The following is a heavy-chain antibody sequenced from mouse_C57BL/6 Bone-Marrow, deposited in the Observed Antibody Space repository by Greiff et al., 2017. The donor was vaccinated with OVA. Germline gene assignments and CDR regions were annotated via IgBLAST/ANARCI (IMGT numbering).Heavy chain of an antibody. CDR2: IYPGDGDT. J-gene: IGHJ4*01. V-gene: IGHV1-82*01. CDR3: AALYDDYDGQLMMDY. Sequence: QVQLQQSGPELVKPGASVKISCKASGYAFSSSWMNWVKQRPGKGLEWIGRIYPGDGDTNYNGKFKGKATLTADKSSSTAYMQLSSLTSEDSAVYFCAALYDDYDGQLMMDYWGQGTSVTVSS. CDR1: GYAFSSSW. D-gene: IGHD2-4*01.